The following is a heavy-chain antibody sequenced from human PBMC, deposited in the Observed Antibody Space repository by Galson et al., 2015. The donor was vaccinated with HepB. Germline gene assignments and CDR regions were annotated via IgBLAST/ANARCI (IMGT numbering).Heavy chain of an antibody. J-gene: IGHJ6*02. CDR3: AAEREVYYYYGMDV. V-gene: IGHV1-58*02. CDR1: GFTFTSSA. CDR2: IVVGSGNT. Sequence: SVKVSCKASGFTFTSSAMQWVRQARGQRLEWIGWIVVGSGNTNYAQKFQERVTITRDMSTSTAYMELSSLRSEDTAVYYCAAEREVYYYYGMDVWGQGTTVTVSS.